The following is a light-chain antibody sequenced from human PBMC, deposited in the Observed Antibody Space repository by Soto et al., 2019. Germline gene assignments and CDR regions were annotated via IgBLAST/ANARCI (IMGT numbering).Light chain of an antibody. Sequence: EIAKTQSPGTLSCSAGERATLSCRASQSVSNNYLAWYQQKPGQAPRLLIYGASNRATGIPDRFSGSGSGTDFTLTISRLEPEDFAVYYCQQYGSSGTFGQGTKVDIK. CDR1: QSVSNNY. CDR3: QQYGSSGT. V-gene: IGKV3-20*01. CDR2: GAS. J-gene: IGKJ1*01.